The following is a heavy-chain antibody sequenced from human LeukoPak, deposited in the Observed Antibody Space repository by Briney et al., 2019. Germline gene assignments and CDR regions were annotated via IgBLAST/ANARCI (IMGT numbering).Heavy chain of an antibody. CDR2: IKQDGGEK. CDR3: ARDIFVKHSGSYSGGYYYYYMDV. Sequence: PGGSLRLSCAASGFIFSNYWMTWVRHAPGKGLEWVATIKQDGGEKYYVDSVKGRFTISRDNAKDSLYLQMNSLRAEDTAVYYCARDIFVKHSGSYSGGYYYYYMDVWGKGTTVTISS. D-gene: IGHD1-26*01. V-gene: IGHV3-7*01. J-gene: IGHJ6*03. CDR1: GFIFSNYW.